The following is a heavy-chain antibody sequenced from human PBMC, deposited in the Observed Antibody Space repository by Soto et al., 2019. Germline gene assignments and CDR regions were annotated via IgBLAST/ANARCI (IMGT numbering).Heavy chain of an antibody. J-gene: IGHJ4*02. CDR2: IKSKTDGGTT. Sequence: EVQLVESGGGLVKPGGSLRLSCAASGFTFSNAWMNWVRQAPGKGLEWVGRIKSKTDGGTTDYAAPVKGRFTISRDDSKNTLYLQKNSLKTEDTAVYYCTTEPVGSDHYYYSSCYLVALCDYWGQGTLVTVSS. CDR3: TTEPVGSDHYYYSSCYLVALCDY. D-gene: IGHD3-22*01. V-gene: IGHV3-15*07. CDR1: GFTFSNAW.